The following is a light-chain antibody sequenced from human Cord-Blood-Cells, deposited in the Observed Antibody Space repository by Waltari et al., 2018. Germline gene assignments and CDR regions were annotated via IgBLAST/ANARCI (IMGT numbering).Light chain of an antibody. CDR2: GAS. CDR1: QSVSSSY. V-gene: IGKV3-20*01. J-gene: IGKJ2*01. CDR3: QQYGSSPLMYT. Sequence: EIVLTQSPGTLSLSPGERATLSCRASQSVSSSYLAWYQQKPGQAPRLLIYGASSSATGIPDRFSGSWSGTDFTLTISRLEPEDFAVYYCQQYGSSPLMYTFGQGTKLEIK.